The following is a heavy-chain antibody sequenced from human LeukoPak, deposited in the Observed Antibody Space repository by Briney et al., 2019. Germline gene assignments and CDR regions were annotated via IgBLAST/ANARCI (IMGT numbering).Heavy chain of an antibody. V-gene: IGHV3-30*02. CDR1: GFTFSSYG. J-gene: IGHJ4*02. CDR3: AIKGSSGWPYYFDY. CDR2: IRYDGGNK. D-gene: IGHD6-19*01. Sequence: GGSLRLSCAASGFTFSSYGMHWVRQAPGKGLEWVAFIRYDGGNKKYADSVKGRFTISRDNSKNTLSLQMNSLRAEDTAVYYCAIKGSSGWPYYFDYWGQGTLVTVSS.